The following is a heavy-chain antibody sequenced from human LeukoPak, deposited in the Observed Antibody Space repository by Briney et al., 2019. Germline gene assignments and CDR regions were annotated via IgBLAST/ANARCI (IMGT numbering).Heavy chain of an antibody. D-gene: IGHD4-23*01. CDR3: VSHVYGGSPFDI. V-gene: IGHV3-74*01. Sequence: GGSLRLSCAASGFTFSSYWMHWVRQVPGKGLVWVSRIYTDGSTISYADSVKGRFTISRDNAENTLYLQMNSLRAEDTAVYHCVSHVYGGSPFDIWGQGTLVTVSS. J-gene: IGHJ3*02. CDR1: GFTFSSYW. CDR2: IYTDGSTI.